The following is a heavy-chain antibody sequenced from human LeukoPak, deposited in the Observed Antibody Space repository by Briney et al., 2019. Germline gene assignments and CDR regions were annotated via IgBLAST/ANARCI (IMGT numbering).Heavy chain of an antibody. V-gene: IGHV3-11*04. CDR1: GFTVSSNY. D-gene: IGHD5-12*01. Sequence: GGSLRLSCAASGFTVSSNYMSWVRQAPGKGLEWVSCISGSGSNIYYADSVKGRFTISRDNAQNSLYLQMNSLTAEDTGVYYCARGRKGGYDSDYWGQGTLVTVSS. CDR3: ARGRKGGYDSDY. J-gene: IGHJ4*02. CDR2: ISGSGSNI.